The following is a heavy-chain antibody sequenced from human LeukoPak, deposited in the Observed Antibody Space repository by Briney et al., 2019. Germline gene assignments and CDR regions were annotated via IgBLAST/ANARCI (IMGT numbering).Heavy chain of an antibody. V-gene: IGHV1-24*01. J-gene: IGHJ6*02. CDR2: FDPEDGET. Sequence: ASVKVSCKVSGYTLTELSMHWVRQAPGKGLEWMGGFDPEDGETIYAQKFQGRVTMTEDTSTDTAYMELSSLRSEDTAVYYCATAKFYGDGIYYYYGMDVWGQGTTVTVSS. CDR3: ATAKFYGDGIYYYYGMDV. CDR1: GYTLTELS. D-gene: IGHD4-17*01.